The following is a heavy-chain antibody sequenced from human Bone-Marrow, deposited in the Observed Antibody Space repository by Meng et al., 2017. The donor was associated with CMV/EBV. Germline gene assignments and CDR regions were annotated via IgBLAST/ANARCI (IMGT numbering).Heavy chain of an antibody. CDR1: GYTFTGYY. J-gene: IGHJ6*02. V-gene: IGHV1-46*01. CDR3: ARERILENYYYGMDV. CDR2: INPSGGST. D-gene: IGHD3-3*01. Sequence: ASVKVSCKASGYTFTGYYMHWVRQAPGQGLEWMGIINPSGGSTSYAQKFQGRVTMTRDTSTSTVYVELSSLRSEDTAVYYCARERILENYYYGMDVWGQGTTVTVSS.